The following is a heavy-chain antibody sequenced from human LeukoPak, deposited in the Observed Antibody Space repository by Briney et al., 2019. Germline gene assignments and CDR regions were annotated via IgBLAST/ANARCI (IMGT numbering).Heavy chain of an antibody. CDR2: IHHSGGT. V-gene: IGHV4-38-2*01. CDR3: ATCADYVAEGFDY. J-gene: IGHJ4*02. D-gene: IGHD3-16*01. Sequence: SETPSLTCGVSGYSINSNYYWNWIRQSPGKGLEWIASIHHSGGTYYNPSLKSRVSISLDTSKNQFSLSLISVTAADTAVYYCATCADYVAEGFDYWGQGSLVTVSS. CDR1: GYSINSNYY.